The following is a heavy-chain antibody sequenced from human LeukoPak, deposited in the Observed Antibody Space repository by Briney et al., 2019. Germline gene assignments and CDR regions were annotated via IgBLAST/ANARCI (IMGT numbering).Heavy chain of an antibody. CDR1: GFTFSSYA. CDR2: ISGSGGIT. D-gene: IGHD5-12*01. J-gene: IGHJ4*02. Sequence: GGSLRLSRAASGFTFSSYAMSWVRQAPGKGLEWVSAISGSGGITYYADSVKGRFTISRDNSKNTLYLQMNTLGAADTAVYYCAKDRGNSGYDLSDYWGQGTLVTVSS. CDR3: AKDRGNSGYDLSDY. V-gene: IGHV3-23*01.